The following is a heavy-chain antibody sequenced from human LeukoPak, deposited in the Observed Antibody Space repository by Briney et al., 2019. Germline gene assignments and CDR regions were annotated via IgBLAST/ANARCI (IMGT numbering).Heavy chain of an antibody. CDR1: GGSISSYY. D-gene: IGHD3-10*01. CDR2: IYYSGST. J-gene: IGHJ6*04. V-gene: IGHV4-59*01. Sequence: SETLSLTCTVSGGSISSYYWTWIRQPPGKGLEWIGNIYYSGSTNHNPSLKSRVTVSVDTSKNQFSLKLRSVTAADTAVYYCAGDLYYGSGSYYGMDVWGKGTTVTVSS. CDR3: AGDLYYGSGSYYGMDV.